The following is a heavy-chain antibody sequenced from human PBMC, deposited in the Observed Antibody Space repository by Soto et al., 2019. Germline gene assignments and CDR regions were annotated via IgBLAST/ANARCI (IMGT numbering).Heavy chain of an antibody. CDR1: GYTFTSYY. CDR3: ATSAITMVRGAITRGAFDI. D-gene: IGHD3-10*01. J-gene: IGHJ3*02. V-gene: IGHV1-46*01. Sequence: ASVKVSCKASGYTFTSYYMHWVRQAPGQGLEWMGIINPSGGSTSYAQKFQGRVTMTRDTSTSTVYMELSSLRSEDTAVYYCATSAITMVRGAITRGAFDIWGQGTMVTVSS. CDR2: INPSGGST.